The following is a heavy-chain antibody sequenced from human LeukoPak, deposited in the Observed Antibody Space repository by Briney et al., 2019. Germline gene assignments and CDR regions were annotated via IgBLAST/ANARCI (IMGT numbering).Heavy chain of an antibody. CDR2: IYSGGST. D-gene: IGHD3-22*01. V-gene: IGHV3-53*01. J-gene: IGHJ4*02. CDR3: ARDLTRYYDSSGYYL. Sequence: GGSLRLSCAASGITVSSNYMSWVRQAPGKGLEWVSVIYSGGSTYYADSVKGRFTISRDNSKNTLYLQMNSLRAEDTAVYYCARDLTRYYDSSGYYLWGQGTLVTVSS. CDR1: GITVSSNY.